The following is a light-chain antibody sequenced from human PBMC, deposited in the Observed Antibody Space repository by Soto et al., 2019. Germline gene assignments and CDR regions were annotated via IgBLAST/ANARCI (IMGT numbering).Light chain of an antibody. J-gene: IGLJ1*01. Sequence: QSVLTQPRSVSGSPGQSVTISCTGTSSDVGGYNYVSWYQQHPGKAPKLMIYDVSKRPSGVPDRFSGSKSGNTASLTISGLQAEDEADYYCCSYADWSYVFGSGTKVTVL. V-gene: IGLV2-11*01. CDR2: DVS. CDR3: CSYADWSYV. CDR1: SSDVGGYNY.